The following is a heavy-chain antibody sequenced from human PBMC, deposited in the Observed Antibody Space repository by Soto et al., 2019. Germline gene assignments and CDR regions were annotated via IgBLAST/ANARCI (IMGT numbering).Heavy chain of an antibody. D-gene: IGHD4-17*01. CDR2: ISGSGGST. Sequence: GGSLRLSCAASGFTFSSYAMSWVRQAPGKGLEWVSAISGSGGSTYYADSVKGRFTISRDNSKNTLYLQMNSLRAEDTAVYYCAKDLNFYGDYVLYNDYWGQGTLVTVSS. CDR1: GFTFSSYA. V-gene: IGHV3-23*01. CDR3: AKDLNFYGDYVLYNDY. J-gene: IGHJ4*02.